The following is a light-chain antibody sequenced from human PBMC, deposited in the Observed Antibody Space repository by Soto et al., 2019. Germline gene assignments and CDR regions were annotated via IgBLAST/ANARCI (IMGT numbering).Light chain of an antibody. Sequence: SALTQPPSASGYPGQSVTISCTGTSRDVGGYKFVSWYQQHPGKVPTLMIYEVNKRPSGVPDRFSGSKSGNTASLTVSGLQADDEADYYCSSYEGRNNLLFGGGTQLAVL. V-gene: IGLV2-8*01. CDR2: EVN. J-gene: IGLJ2*01. CDR3: SSYEGRNNLL. CDR1: SRDVGGYKF.